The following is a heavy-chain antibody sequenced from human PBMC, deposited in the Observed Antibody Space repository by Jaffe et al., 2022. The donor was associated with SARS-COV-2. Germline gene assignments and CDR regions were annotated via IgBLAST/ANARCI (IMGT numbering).Heavy chain of an antibody. CDR2: FMPLFNTP. CDR1: GHTFNSHA. D-gene: IGHD3-22*01. V-gene: IGHV1-69*01. Sequence: QVQLVQSGSELRRPGSSVRISCKASGHTFNSHAITWVRQAPGQGLEWMGGFMPLFNTPNYAQKFQGRVSITADESTSTVYLQLSTLRSEDTAVYYCATSPRQTKIYYDSSFYSYFDSWDQGTLVTVSS. CDR3: ATSPRQTKIYYDSSFYSYFDS. J-gene: IGHJ4*02.